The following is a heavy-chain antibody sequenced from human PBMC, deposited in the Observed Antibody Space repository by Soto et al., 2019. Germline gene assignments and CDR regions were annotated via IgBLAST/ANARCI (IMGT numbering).Heavy chain of an antibody. J-gene: IGHJ5*02. CDR2: LLRSGSSA. Sequence: GGSLRLSCTASGFTFRNYAMTWARQAPGKGLEWVSSLLRSGSSAYYADSVRGRFTISSDTSANSLYLQMDNLRAEDTAIYYCAKDAISGDGIWLMDSWGQGTVVTVSS. V-gene: IGHV3-23*01. CDR1: GFTFRNYA. D-gene: IGHD4-17*01. CDR3: AKDAISGDGIWLMDS.